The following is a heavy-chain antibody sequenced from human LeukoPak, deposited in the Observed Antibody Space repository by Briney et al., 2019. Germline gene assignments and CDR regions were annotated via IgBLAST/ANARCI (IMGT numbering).Heavy chain of an antibody. J-gene: IGHJ6*02. Sequence: SVKVSCKASGGTFSSYAISWVRQAPGQGLERMGGIIPIFGTANYAQKFQGRVTITADESTSTAYMELSSLRSEDTAVYYCARVSGIAAAGKLLFYYYYYGMDVWGQGTTVTVSS. CDR2: IIPIFGTA. CDR3: ARVSGIAAAGKLLFYYYYYGMDV. D-gene: IGHD6-13*01. V-gene: IGHV1-69*13. CDR1: GGTFSSYA.